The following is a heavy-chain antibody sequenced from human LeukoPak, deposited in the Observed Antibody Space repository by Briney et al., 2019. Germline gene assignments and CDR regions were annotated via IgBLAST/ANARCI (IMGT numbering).Heavy chain of an antibody. CDR1: GFTVSNYY. J-gene: IGHJ4*02. V-gene: IGHV3-53*01. D-gene: IGHD6-19*01. CDR2: FDSGGGT. Sequence: PGGSLRLSCAASGFTVSNYYMSWVRQAPGKGLEWVSVFDSGGGTYYADSVKGRFTISRDNSKNTLYLQMNSLRAEDTAVYYCARGHSSGWYGGYWGQGTLVTVSS. CDR3: ARGHSSGWYGGY.